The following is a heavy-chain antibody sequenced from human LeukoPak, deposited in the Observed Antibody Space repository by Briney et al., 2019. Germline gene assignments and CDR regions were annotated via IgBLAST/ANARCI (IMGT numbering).Heavy chain of an antibody. J-gene: IGHJ4*02. Sequence: GGSLRLSCAASGLTFDDYAMHWVRQAPGKGLEWVSGISWNSGSIGYADSVKGRFTISRDNAKNSLYLQMNSLRAEDTALYYCAKDTYALVGATYCFDYWGQGTLVTVSS. CDR1: GLTFDDYA. CDR3: AKDTYALVGATYCFDY. D-gene: IGHD1-26*01. CDR2: ISWNSGSI. V-gene: IGHV3-9*01.